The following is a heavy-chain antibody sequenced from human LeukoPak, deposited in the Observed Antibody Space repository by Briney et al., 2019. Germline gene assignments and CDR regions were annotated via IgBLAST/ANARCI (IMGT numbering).Heavy chain of an antibody. CDR3: ARPPDCSGGSCYGVDY. V-gene: IGHV5-51*01. Sequence: HGESLKISCKGSGYSFITYWIGWVRQMPGKGLEWMGIIYPGDSDTRYSPSFQGQVTISADKSISTAYLQWSSLKASDTAMYYCARPPDCSGGSCYGVDYWGQGTLVTVSS. D-gene: IGHD2-15*01. J-gene: IGHJ4*02. CDR1: GYSFITYW. CDR2: IYPGDSDT.